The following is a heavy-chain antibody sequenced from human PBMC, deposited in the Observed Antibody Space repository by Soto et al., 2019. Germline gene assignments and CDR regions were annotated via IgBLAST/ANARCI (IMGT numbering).Heavy chain of an antibody. D-gene: IGHD2-15*01. J-gene: IGHJ6*02. CDR1: GFTFSSYS. CDR3: ARYCSGGSCYRKHQTEYYYYYYGMDV. Sequence: GGSLRLSCAASGFTFSSYSMNWVRQAPGKGLEWVSSISSSSSYIYYADSVKGRFTISRDSAKNSLYLQMNSLRAEDTAVHYCARYCSGGSCYRKHQTEYYYYYYGMDVWGQGTTVTVSS. CDR2: ISSSSSYI. V-gene: IGHV3-21*01.